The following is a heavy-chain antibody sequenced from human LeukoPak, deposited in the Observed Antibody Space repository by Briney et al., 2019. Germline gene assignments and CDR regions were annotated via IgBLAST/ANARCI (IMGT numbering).Heavy chain of an antibody. V-gene: IGHV3-21*01. J-gene: IGHJ6*03. CDR3: ARVEIAAAGDYYYYYYMDV. CDR1: GFTFSSYS. D-gene: IGHD6-13*01. CDR2: ISSSSSYI. Sequence: PGGSLRLSCAASGFTFSSYSMNWVRQAPGKGLEWVSSISSSSSYIYYADSVKGRFTISRDNAKNSLYLQMNSLRAEDTAVYYCARVEIAAAGDYYYYYYMDVWGKGTTVTVSS.